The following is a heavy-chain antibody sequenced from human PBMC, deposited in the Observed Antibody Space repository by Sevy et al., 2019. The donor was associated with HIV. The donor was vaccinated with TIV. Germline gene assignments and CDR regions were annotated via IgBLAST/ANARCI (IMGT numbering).Heavy chain of an antibody. Sequence: GGFLRLSCAASGFTFSNAWMSWVRQAPGKGLEWVGRIKSKTDGGTTDYAAPVKGRFTISRDDSKNTLYLQMNSLKTEDTAVYYCTTGFDGGYCSSTSCFFLTARDAFDIWGHGTMVTVSS. V-gene: IGHV3-15*01. CDR1: GFTFSNAW. CDR2: IKSKTDGGTT. CDR3: TTGFDGGYCSSTSCFFLTARDAFDI. J-gene: IGHJ3*02. D-gene: IGHD2-2*01.